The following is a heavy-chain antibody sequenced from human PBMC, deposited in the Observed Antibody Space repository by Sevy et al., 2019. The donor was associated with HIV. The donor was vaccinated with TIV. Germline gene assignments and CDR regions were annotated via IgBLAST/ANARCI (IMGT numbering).Heavy chain of an antibody. D-gene: IGHD3-10*01. V-gene: IGHV4-59*01. J-gene: IGHJ4*02. CDR1: GGSISSYY. CDR2: IYYSGST. Sequence: SETLSLTCTVSGGSISSYYWSWIRQPPGKGLEWIGYIYYSGSTNYNPSLKSRVTISVDTSKNQFSLKLSSVTAADTAVYYCARYYGSGSYSYYFDYWGQGTMVTVSS. CDR3: ARYYGSGSYSYYFDY.